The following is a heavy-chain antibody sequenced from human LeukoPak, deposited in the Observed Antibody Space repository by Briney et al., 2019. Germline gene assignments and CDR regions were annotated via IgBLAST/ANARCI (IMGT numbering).Heavy chain of an antibody. CDR1: GGSISSTNW. CDR2: IYHSGIT. CDR3: ARNHGGWFDS. Sequence: SGTLSLTCAVSGGSISSTNWWWSWVRQPPGKGLEWIGEIYHSGITNYNPSLKSRVTISVDKSKNQFSLKLSSVTAADTAVYYCARNHGGWFDSWGQGTLVTVSS. D-gene: IGHD4-23*01. V-gene: IGHV4-4*02. J-gene: IGHJ5*01.